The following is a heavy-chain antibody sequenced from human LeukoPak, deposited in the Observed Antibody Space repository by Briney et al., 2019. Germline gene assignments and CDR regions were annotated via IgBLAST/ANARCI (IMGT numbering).Heavy chain of an antibody. CDR1: GGTFSSYA. Sequence: ASVKVSCKASGGTFSSYAISWVRQAPGQGLEWMGGIIPIFGTANYAQKFQGRVTITADESTSTAYMELSSLRSEDTAVYYCARGPRYCSGGSCYFGYYHYGMDVWGQGTTVTVSS. D-gene: IGHD2-15*01. CDR3: ARGPRYCSGGSCYFGYYHYGMDV. CDR2: IIPIFGTA. J-gene: IGHJ6*02. V-gene: IGHV1-69*01.